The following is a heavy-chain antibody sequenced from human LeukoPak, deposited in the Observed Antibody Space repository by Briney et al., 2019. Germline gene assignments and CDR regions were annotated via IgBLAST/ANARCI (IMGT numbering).Heavy chain of an antibody. CDR2: IYYSGST. V-gene: IGHV4-59*01. CDR1: GGSISSYY. Sequence: SETLSLTCTVSGGSISSYYWSWIRQPPGKGLEWIGYIYYSGSTNYNPSLKSRVTISVDTSKNQFSLKLSSVTAADTAVYYCARDDSLSLVNWYFDLWGRGTLVTVSS. J-gene: IGHJ2*01. D-gene: IGHD3-16*01. CDR3: ARDDSLSLVNWYFDL.